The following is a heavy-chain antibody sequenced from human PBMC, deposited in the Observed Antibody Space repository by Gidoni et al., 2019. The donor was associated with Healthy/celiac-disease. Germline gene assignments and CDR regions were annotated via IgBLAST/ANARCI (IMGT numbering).Heavy chain of an antibody. CDR2: ISGSGGST. V-gene: IGHV3-23*01. Sequence: EVQLLASGGGLVQPGGSLRLSCAAYGFTCSSYALSWVRQAPGKGLEWVSAISGSGGSTSYADSVKCRFTISRDKSTHTLYLQMNSLRAEDTALYYCAKAPRAVAGGLDYWGQGTLVTVSS. J-gene: IGHJ4*02. CDR1: GFTCSSYA. D-gene: IGHD6-19*01. CDR3: AKAPRAVAGGLDY.